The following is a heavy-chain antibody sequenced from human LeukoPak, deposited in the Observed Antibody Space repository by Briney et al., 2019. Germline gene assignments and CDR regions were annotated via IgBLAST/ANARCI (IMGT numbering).Heavy chain of an antibody. J-gene: IGHJ4*02. CDR2: IYHSGNS. V-gene: IGHV4-38-2*01. Sequence: SETLSLTCAVSGYSISSGYYGGGGRQPPGKGVEGIGSIYHSGNSYYDPSLRSRVTISVDTSKNQFFLKVSSVTAADTAVYYCARRAGSGWPTFDYWGQGTLVTVSS. CDR3: ARRAGSGWPTFDY. D-gene: IGHD6-19*01. CDR1: GYSISSGYY.